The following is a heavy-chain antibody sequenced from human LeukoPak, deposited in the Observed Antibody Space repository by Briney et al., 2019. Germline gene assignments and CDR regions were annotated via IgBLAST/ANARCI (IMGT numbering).Heavy chain of an antibody. J-gene: IGHJ4*02. Sequence: GASVKVSCKASGYTFSGYHVHWVRQAPGQGLEWMGWINPNGGGTNYAQKFQGRVTMTRDTSISTAYMELSGLRSDDTAVCYCARVPSSGSYPYYFDYWGQGTLVTVSS. CDR1: GYTFSGYH. D-gene: IGHD3-22*01. V-gene: IGHV1-2*02. CDR3: ARVPSSGSYPYYFDY. CDR2: INPNGGGT.